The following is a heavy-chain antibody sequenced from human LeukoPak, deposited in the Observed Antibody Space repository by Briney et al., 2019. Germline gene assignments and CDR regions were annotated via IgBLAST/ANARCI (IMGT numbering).Heavy chain of an antibody. V-gene: IGHV4-39*07. Sequence: PSETLSLTCTVSGGSISNYYWGWIRQPPGKGLEWIGSIYYSGSTYYNPSLKSRLTISVDTSKNQFSLKLSSVTAADTAVYYCAREGRALADLPTSDYWGQGTLVTVSS. CDR2: IYYSGST. CDR3: AREGRALADLPTSDY. J-gene: IGHJ4*02. CDR1: GGSISNYY. D-gene: IGHD6-25*01.